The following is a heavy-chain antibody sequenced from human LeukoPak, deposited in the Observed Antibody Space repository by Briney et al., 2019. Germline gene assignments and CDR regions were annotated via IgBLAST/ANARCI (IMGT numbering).Heavy chain of an antibody. Sequence: SETLPLTCTVSGGSISSYYWSWIRQPPGKGLEWIGYIYYSGSTNYNPSLKSRVTISVDTSKNQFSLKLSSVTAADTAVYYCAGPSGRYYYYMDVWGKGTTVTVSS. CDR1: GGSISSYY. J-gene: IGHJ6*03. V-gene: IGHV4-59*01. CDR2: IYYSGST. CDR3: AGPSGRYYYYMDV.